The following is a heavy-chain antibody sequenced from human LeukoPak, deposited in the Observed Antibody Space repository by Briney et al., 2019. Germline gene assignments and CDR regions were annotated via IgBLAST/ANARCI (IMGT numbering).Heavy chain of an antibody. D-gene: IGHD5-24*01. CDR1: GDSVSSSNYY. CDR2: LYYDGRT. Sequence: PSETLSLTCTVFGDSVSSSNYYWAWFRQPPGKGLDWIGSLYYDGRTYYSPSLKSRVTISIDTSKNQFSLKLNSMTAADTAVYYCARGEGARDGYNYEGPFYFDYWGQGTLVTVSS. V-gene: IGHV4-39*07. J-gene: IGHJ4*02. CDR3: ARGEGARDGYNYEGPFYFDY.